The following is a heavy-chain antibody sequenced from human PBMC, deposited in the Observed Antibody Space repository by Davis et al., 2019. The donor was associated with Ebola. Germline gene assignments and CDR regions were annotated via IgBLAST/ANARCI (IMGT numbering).Heavy chain of an antibody. Sequence: ASVKVSCKASGYTFTSYGISWVRQAPGQGLEWMGWISAYNGNTNYAQKLQGRVTMTTDTSTSTAYMELRSLRSEDTAVYYCAREGAAQYYYGMDVWGQGTTVTVSS. V-gene: IGHV1-18*01. D-gene: IGHD6-25*01. J-gene: IGHJ6*02. CDR2: ISAYNGNT. CDR3: AREGAAQYYYGMDV. CDR1: GYTFTSYG.